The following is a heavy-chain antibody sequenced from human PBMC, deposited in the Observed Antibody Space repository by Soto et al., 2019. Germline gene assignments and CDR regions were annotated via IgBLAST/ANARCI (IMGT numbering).Heavy chain of an antibody. J-gene: IGHJ4*02. CDR1: GFTFSNAW. Sequence: GGSLRLSCAASGFTFSNAWMSWVRQAPGKGLEWVGRIKSKTDGGTTDYAAPVKGRFTISRDDSKNTLYLQMNSLKTEDTAVYYCTTDLNCSSTSCRDYWGQGTLVTVSS. V-gene: IGHV3-15*01. CDR2: IKSKTDGGTT. D-gene: IGHD2-2*01. CDR3: TTDLNCSSTSCRDY.